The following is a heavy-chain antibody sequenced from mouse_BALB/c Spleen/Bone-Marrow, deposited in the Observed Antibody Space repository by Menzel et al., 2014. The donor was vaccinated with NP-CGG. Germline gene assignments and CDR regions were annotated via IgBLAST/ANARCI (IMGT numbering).Heavy chain of an antibody. Sequence: VQLKESGAELVKPGASVKLSCTASGFNIKDTYMHWVKQRPEQGLEWIGRIDPANGNTKYDPKFQGKATITADTSSSTAYLQLSSLTSEDTAVYYCAGYDYYQAWFAYWGQGTLVTVSA. CDR3: AGYDYYQAWFAY. V-gene: IGHV14-3*02. D-gene: IGHD2-4*01. J-gene: IGHJ3*01. CDR1: GFNIKDTY. CDR2: IDPANGNT.